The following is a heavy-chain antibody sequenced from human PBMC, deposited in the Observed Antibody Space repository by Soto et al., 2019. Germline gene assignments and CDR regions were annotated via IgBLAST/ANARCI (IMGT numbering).Heavy chain of an antibody. V-gene: IGHV3-23*01. J-gene: IGHJ3*01. CDR2: ISGSGGSA. D-gene: IGHD6-19*01. CDR1: GFSFSNYA. CDR3: VREGSGWYSRGSLDF. Sequence: LRLSCEASGFSFSNYAMNWVRQAPGKGLEWVSVISGSGGSASYADSVQGRFTISRDNSNNTLYLQMNSLRAEDTAIYSCVREGSGWYSRGSLDFWGRGTMVTVSS.